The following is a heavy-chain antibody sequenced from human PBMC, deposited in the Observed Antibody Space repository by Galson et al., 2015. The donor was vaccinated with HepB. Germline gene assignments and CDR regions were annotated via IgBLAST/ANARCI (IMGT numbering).Heavy chain of an antibody. D-gene: IGHD2-21*02. V-gene: IGHV1-18*04. CDR3: ARADLAYCGGDCSLGVDY. CDR2: ISAYNGNT. CDR1: GYTFTSYG. Sequence: SVKVSCKASGYTFTSYGISWVRQAPGQGLEWMGWISAYNGNTNYAQKLQDRVTMTTDTSTSTAYMELRSLRSDDTAVYYCARADLAYCGGDCSLGVDYWGQGTLVTVSS. J-gene: IGHJ4*02.